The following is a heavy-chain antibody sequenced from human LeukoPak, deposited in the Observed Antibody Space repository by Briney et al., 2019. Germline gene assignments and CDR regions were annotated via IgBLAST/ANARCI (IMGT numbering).Heavy chain of an antibody. CDR1: GYTFTGYY. CDR2: INPNSGGT. CDR3: ARDLYYSSSSPRSFDY. J-gene: IGHJ4*02. V-gene: IGHV1-2*06. D-gene: IGHD6-6*01. Sequence: ASVKVSCKAPGYTFTGYYMHWVRQAPGQGLEWMGRINPNSGGTNYAQKFQGRVTMTRDTSISTAYMELSRLRSDDTAMYYCARDLYYSSSSPRSFDYWGQGTLVTVSS.